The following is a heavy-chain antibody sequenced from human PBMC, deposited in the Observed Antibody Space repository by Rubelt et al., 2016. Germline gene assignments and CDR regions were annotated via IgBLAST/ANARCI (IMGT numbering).Heavy chain of an antibody. CDR3: ARGGVNCSSTSCYISGYDY. J-gene: IGHJ4*02. V-gene: IGHV4-34*01. Sequence: QVQLQQWGAGLLKPSETLSLTCAVYGGSFSGYYWSWIRQPPGKGLEWIGEINNSGSTNYNPSLKSRDTRSVETSKNQFALMLSVVTAGDTAVDCCARGGVNCSSTSCYISGYDYWGQGTLVTVSS. D-gene: IGHD2-2*02. CDR2: INNSGST. CDR1: GGSFSGYY.